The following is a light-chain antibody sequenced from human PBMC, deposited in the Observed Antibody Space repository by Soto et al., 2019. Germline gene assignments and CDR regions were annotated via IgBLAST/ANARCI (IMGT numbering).Light chain of an antibody. V-gene: IGKV3-20*01. Sequence: EIVLTHSPGTLSLSPGERATLSCRASQSVSSIYLAWYQQKPGQAPRLLIYGASSRATGIPDRFSGSGSGTDFTLTISRLEPEDFAVYYCQQYGSSGWTFGQGTKVEIK. J-gene: IGKJ1*01. CDR3: QQYGSSGWT. CDR2: GAS. CDR1: QSVSSIY.